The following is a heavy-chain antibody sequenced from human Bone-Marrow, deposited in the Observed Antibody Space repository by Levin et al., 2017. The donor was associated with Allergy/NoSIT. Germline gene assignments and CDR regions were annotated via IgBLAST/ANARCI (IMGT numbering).Heavy chain of an antibody. CDR3: ARDTPGTHSGWPPFDS. D-gene: IGHD6-19*01. CDR1: GFTFADLG. V-gene: IGHV3-20*01. J-gene: IGHJ4*02. CDR2: INNNGARV. Sequence: LSLTCAASGFTFADLGMSWVRQAPGKGLEWVSAINNNGARVGYADSVKGRFTISRDNAQNSLYLQMNSLRDEDTALYRCARDTPGTHSGWPPFDSWGQGILVNVSS.